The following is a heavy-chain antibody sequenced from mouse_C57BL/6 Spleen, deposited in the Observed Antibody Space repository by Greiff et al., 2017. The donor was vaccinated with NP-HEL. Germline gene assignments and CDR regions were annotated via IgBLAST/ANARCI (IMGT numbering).Heavy chain of an antibody. CDR1: GFTFSSYG. CDR3: AREGVNLYYFDY. Sequence: EVNLVESGGDLVKPGGSLKLSCAASGFTFSSYGMSWVRQTPDKRLEWVATIRSGGSYTYYPDSVKGRFTISRDNAKNTLYLQMSSLKSEDTAMYYCAREGVNLYYFDYWGQGTTLTVSS. V-gene: IGHV5-6*01. J-gene: IGHJ2*01. D-gene: IGHD1-3*01. CDR2: IRSGGSYT.